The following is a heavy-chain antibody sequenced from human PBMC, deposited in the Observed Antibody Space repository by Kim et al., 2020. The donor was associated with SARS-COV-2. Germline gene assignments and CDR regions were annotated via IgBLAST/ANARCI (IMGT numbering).Heavy chain of an antibody. CDR3: ARVRVGAPY. CDR2: ISYDGSNK. D-gene: IGHD1-26*01. Sequence: GGSLRLSCAASGFTFSSYAMHWVRQAPGKGLEWVAVISYDGSNKYYADSVKGRFTISRDNSKNTLYLQMNSLRAEDTAVYYCARVRVGAPYWGQGTLVTVSS. J-gene: IGHJ4*02. CDR1: GFTFSSYA. V-gene: IGHV3-30*04.